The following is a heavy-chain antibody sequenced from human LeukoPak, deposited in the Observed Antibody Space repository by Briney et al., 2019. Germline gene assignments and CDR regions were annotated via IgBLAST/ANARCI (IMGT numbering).Heavy chain of an antibody. J-gene: IGHJ4*02. Sequence: PGGSLRLSCVASGFTFSNYWMTWVRQAPGKGLEWVANIKQDGSEKYYVDSVKGRFTISRDNAKNSLYLQMNSLRAEDTAVYYCARDPFMSRVDTSMASRDWGQGTLVTVSS. D-gene: IGHD5-18*01. V-gene: IGHV3-7*01. CDR2: IKQDGSEK. CDR1: GFTFSNYW. CDR3: ARDPFMSRVDTSMASRD.